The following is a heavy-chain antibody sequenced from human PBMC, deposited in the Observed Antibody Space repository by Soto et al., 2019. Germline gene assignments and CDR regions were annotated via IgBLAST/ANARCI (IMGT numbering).Heavy chain of an antibody. CDR1: GVTFRRYA. D-gene: IGHD3-3*01. CDR3: AKSPQVLRFLEWLPHFDY. V-gene: IGHV3-23*01. CDR2: LSGSGGST. Sequence: PGGSLRLSCAASGVTFRRYAMSWVRQAPGKGLEWVSVLSGSGGSTDYADSVKGRFTISRDNAKNTLYLQMNSLRAEDTGVYYCAKSPQVLRFLEWLPHFDYWGQGTLVTVSS. J-gene: IGHJ4*02.